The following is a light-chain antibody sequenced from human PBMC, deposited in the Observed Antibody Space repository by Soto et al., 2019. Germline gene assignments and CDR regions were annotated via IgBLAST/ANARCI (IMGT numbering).Light chain of an antibody. CDR1: QSVSSN. Sequence: EIVMTQSPATLSVSPGERATLSCRASQSVSSNLAWYQQKPGQAPRLLIYGASTRATGIPARFSGSGSGTGFTLTISSLQSEDFAVYYCPQYYNFPPWTFGPGSMV. CDR3: PQYYNFPPWT. V-gene: IGKV3-15*01. J-gene: IGKJ1*01. CDR2: GAS.